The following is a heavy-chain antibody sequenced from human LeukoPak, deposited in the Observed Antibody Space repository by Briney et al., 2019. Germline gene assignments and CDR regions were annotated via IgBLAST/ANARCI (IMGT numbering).Heavy chain of an antibody. CDR2: ITWNSDDI. J-gene: IGHJ4*02. D-gene: IGHD3-9*01. Sequence: GRSLRLSCAASGFAFDGYGMYWVRQAPGKGLEWVSGITWNSDDIAYADSVKGRFTISRDNAKNCLYLQMNSLRVEDTALYYCTKVTDWRTGFDYWGQGPLVTVSS. V-gene: IGHV3-9*01. CDR1: GFAFDGYG. CDR3: TKVTDWRTGFDY.